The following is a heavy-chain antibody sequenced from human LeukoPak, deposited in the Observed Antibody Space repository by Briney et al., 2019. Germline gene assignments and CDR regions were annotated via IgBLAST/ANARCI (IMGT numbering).Heavy chain of an antibody. CDR2: IKSKTDGGTT. Sequence: GGSLRLSCAASGFTFSNAWMSWVRQAPGKGLEWVGRIKSKTDGGTTDYAAPVKGRSTISRDDSKNTLYLQMSSLKTEDTAVYYCTTGEWLAPTPYWGQGTLVTVSS. J-gene: IGHJ4*02. D-gene: IGHD6-19*01. CDR3: TTGEWLAPTPY. CDR1: GFTFSNAW. V-gene: IGHV3-15*01.